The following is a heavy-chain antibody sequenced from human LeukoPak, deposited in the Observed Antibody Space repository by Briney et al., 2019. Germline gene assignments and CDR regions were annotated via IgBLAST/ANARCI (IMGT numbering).Heavy chain of an antibody. CDR2: IYYSGDT. J-gene: IGHJ3*02. Sequence: PSETLSLTCTVSGGSISSYYWSWIRQPPGKGLERLGYIYYSGDTNYNPSLKSRVTISVDTSKNQFSLKLSSVTAADTAVYYCARLWGPSGGNSETDAFDIWGQGTMVTVSS. D-gene: IGHD4-23*01. CDR1: GGSISSYY. CDR3: ARLWGPSGGNSETDAFDI. V-gene: IGHV4-59*08.